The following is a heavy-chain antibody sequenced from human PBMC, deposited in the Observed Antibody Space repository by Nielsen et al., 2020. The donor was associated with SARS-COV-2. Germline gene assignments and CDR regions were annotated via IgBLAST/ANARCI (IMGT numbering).Heavy chain of an antibody. D-gene: IGHD1-26*01. CDR2: ISISGGST. Sequence: WIRQPPGKGLEWVSAISISGGSTYYADSVKGRFTISRDNSKNTLYLQMNSLRAEDTAVYYCAKDPWEVGATTARVYWGQGTLVTVSS. V-gene: IGHV3-23*01. CDR3: AKDPWEVGATTARVY. J-gene: IGHJ4*02.